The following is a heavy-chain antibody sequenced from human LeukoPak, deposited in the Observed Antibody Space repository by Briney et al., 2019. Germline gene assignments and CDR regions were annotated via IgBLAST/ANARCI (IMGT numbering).Heavy chain of an antibody. CDR3: ACTYCGADCSEVERFFDY. D-gene: IGHD2-21*02. V-gene: IGHV4-59*08. Sequence: SETLSLTCTVSGGSISSYYWGWIRHPPGKGLEWIGYIYYSGSTNYNPSLKSRVTISVDTSKNQFSLKLSSVTAADTAVYYCACTYCGADCSEVERFFDYWGQGTLVTVSS. CDR1: GGSISSYY. J-gene: IGHJ4*02. CDR2: IYYSGST.